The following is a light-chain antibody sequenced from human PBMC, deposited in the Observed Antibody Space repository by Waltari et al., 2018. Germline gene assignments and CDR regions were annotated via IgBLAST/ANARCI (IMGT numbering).Light chain of an antibody. V-gene: IGKV1-NL1*01. CDR2: AAS. Sequence: DIQMTQSPSSLSPSVGDRVTITCRASQGITNSLAWYQQKPGKAPKLLLYAASRLESGVPSRFSGSGSVTDYTLTISILQPEDFATYVCQQYYTPPWTFGQGTKVEIK. CDR1: QGITNS. CDR3: QQYYTPPWT. J-gene: IGKJ1*01.